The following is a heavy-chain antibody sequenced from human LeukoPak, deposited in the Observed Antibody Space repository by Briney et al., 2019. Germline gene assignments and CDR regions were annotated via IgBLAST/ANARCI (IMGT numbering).Heavy chain of an antibody. CDR2: ISINIITT. CDR1: GFTFTNYA. CDR3: AKEPSWNYYYYYSMDV. J-gene: IGHJ6*03. V-gene: IGHV3-23*01. Sequence: GGSLRLSCAASGFTFTNYAMSGVRQAPGKGGEWGSGISINIITTYYAYSVNCRFTIPRDNSKTTLYLQMDSLSADDTAVYYCAKEPSWNYYYYYSMDVWGKGTTVTVSS. D-gene: IGHD1-1*01.